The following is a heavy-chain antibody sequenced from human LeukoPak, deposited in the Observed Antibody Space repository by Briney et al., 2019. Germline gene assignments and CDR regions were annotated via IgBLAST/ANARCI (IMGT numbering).Heavy chain of an antibody. Sequence: ASVKVSCKASGYTFTSYGISWVRQAPGQGLEWMGWSSTYNSDTKYAQSLQGRVTMTTDTSTNTAYMELRDLRSDDTAVYYYARESNWAYYFDYWGQGTLV. V-gene: IGHV1-18*01. CDR1: GYTFTSYG. D-gene: IGHD1-1*01. CDR2: SSTYNSDT. J-gene: IGHJ4*02. CDR3: ARESNWAYYFDY.